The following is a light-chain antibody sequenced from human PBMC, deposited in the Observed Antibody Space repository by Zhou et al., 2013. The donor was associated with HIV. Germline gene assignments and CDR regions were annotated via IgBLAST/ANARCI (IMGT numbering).Light chain of an antibody. CDR1: ESVTSSY. CDR3: QQYGNSPWT. Sequence: VMTQSPATLSVFPGERVTFSCRASESVTSSYLAWYQQKPGQAPRLLIYGASRRATGIPDRFSGSGSGTDFTLTISRLEPEDFAVYYCQQYGNSPWTFGQGTKV. CDR2: GAS. V-gene: IGKV3-20*01. J-gene: IGKJ1*01.